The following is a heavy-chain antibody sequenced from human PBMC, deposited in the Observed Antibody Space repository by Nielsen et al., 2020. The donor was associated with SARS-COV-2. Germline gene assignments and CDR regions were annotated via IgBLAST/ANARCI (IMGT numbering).Heavy chain of an antibody. Sequence: SVKVSCKASGGTFISYAISWVRQAPGQGLEWMGGIIPIFGTANYAQKFQGRVTITADESTSTAYMELSSLRSEDTAVYYCATDIAVAGTLLFTLDYWGQGTLVTVSS. V-gene: IGHV1-69*13. J-gene: IGHJ4*02. D-gene: IGHD6-19*01. CDR2: IIPIFGTA. CDR3: ATDIAVAGTLLFTLDY. CDR1: GGTFISYA.